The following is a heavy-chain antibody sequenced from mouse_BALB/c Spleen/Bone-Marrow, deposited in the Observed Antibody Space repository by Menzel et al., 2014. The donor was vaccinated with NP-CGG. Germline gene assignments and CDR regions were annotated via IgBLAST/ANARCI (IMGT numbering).Heavy chain of an antibody. CDR1: GFNIKDTY. V-gene: IGHV14-3*02. CDR3: AGDGAC. D-gene: IGHD3-3*01. J-gene: IGHJ3*01. Sequence: VQLKDSGAELVKPGASVKLSCTASGFNIKDTYMHWVKQRPEQGLEWIGRIDPANGNTKYDPKFQGKATITADTSSNTAYLQLSSLTSEDTAVYYCAGDGACWGQGTLVTVSA. CDR2: IDPANGNT.